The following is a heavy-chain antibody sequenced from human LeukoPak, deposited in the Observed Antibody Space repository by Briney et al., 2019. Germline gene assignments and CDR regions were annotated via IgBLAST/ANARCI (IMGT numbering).Heavy chain of an antibody. V-gene: IGHV3-33*01. CDR3: ARTGIYCSGGSCYYYYGMDV. D-gene: IGHD2-15*01. CDR1: GVTFSSYG. J-gene: IGHJ6*04. CDR2: IWYDGSNK. Sequence: GGSLRLSCAASGVTFSSYGMHWVRQAPGKGLEWVAVIWYDGSNKYHADSVNGRFTISRDNSKNTLYLQMNSLRAEDTAVYYCARTGIYCSGGSCYYYYGMDVWGKGTTVTVSS.